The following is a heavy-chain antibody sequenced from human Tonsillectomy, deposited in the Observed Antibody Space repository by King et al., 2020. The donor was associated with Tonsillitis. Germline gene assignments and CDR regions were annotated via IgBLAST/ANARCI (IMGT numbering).Heavy chain of an antibody. CDR3: ARDTGRRYFDSLLPQTNDAFDI. J-gene: IGHJ3*02. Sequence: EVQLVESGGGLVKPGGSLRLSCAASGFTFSSYSMNWVRQAPGKGLEWVSSISSSSSYIYYADSVKGRFTISRDNATNLLYLQMNSLRAEDMGVYYCARDTGRRYFDSLLPQTNDAFDIWGQGTMVTVSS. V-gene: IGHV3-21*01. CDR2: ISSSSSYI. CDR1: GFTFSSYS. D-gene: IGHD3-9*01.